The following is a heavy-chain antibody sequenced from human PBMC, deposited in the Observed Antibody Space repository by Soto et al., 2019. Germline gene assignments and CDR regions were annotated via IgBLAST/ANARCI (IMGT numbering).Heavy chain of an antibody. CDR1: GYTFTSYY. Sequence: VASVKVSCKASGYTFTSYYMHWVRQAPGQGLEWMGIINPSGGSTSYAQKFQGRVTMTRDTSTSTVYMELSSLRSGDTAVYYCASNSGSNYDILTGYYGYDYYMDVWGKGTTVTVSS. D-gene: IGHD3-9*01. V-gene: IGHV1-46*03. CDR2: INPSGGST. J-gene: IGHJ6*03. CDR3: ASNSGSNYDILTGYYGYDYYMDV.